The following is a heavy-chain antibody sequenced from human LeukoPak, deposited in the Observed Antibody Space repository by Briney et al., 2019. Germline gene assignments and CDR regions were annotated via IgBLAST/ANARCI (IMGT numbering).Heavy chain of an antibody. CDR2: IYYSGST. CDR3: ARAGGITMVRGVIPGDYSYYYMDV. Sequence: SETLSLTCTVSGGSISSSSYYWGWIRQPPGKGLEWIGSIYYSGSTYYNPSLKSRVTISVDTSKNQFSLKLSSVTAADTAVYYCARAGGITMVRGVIPGDYSYYYMDVWGKGTTVTISS. CDR1: GGSISSSSYY. D-gene: IGHD3-10*01. V-gene: IGHV4-39*07. J-gene: IGHJ6*03.